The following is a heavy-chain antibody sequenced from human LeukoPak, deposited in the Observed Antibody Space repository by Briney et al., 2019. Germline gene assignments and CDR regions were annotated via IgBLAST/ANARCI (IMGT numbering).Heavy chain of an antibody. V-gene: IGHV1-69*02. Sequence: SVKVSCKASGGTFSSCTISWVRQAPGQGLEWMGRIIPILGIANYAQKFQGRVTITADKSTSTAYMELSSLRSEDTAVYYCARGRSPYYDFWSGYSYWGQGTLVTVSS. D-gene: IGHD3-3*01. CDR2: IIPILGIA. CDR3: ARGRSPYYDFWSGYSY. J-gene: IGHJ4*02. CDR1: GGTFSSCT.